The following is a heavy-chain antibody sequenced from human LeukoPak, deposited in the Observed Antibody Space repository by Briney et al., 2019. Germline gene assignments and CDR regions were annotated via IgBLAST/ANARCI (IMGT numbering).Heavy chain of an antibody. CDR3: ARTTYSSGWYVL. CDR1: GGSISSSSYY. V-gene: IGHV4-39*01. J-gene: IGHJ4*02. Sequence: PSETLSLTCTVSGGSISSSSYYWGWIRQPPGKGLEWIGSIYYSGSTYYNPSLKSRVTISVDTSENQFSLKLSSVTAADTAVYYCARTTYSSGWYVLWGQGTLVTVSS. D-gene: IGHD6-19*01. CDR2: IYYSGST.